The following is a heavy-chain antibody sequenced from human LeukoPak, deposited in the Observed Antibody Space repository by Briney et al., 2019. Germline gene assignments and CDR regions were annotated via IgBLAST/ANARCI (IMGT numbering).Heavy chain of an antibody. Sequence: GGSLRLSCVASGYSFSNNGMHWVRQAPGKGLEWVSGIYSGGATYYADSVKGRFTISRDNSQNTLYLQMNSLRAEDTAVYYCAGRTDFVITYWGQGTLVTVSS. CDR2: IYSGGAT. CDR3: AGRTDFVITY. V-gene: IGHV3-NL1*01. J-gene: IGHJ4*02. CDR1: GYSFSNNG. D-gene: IGHD5-24*01.